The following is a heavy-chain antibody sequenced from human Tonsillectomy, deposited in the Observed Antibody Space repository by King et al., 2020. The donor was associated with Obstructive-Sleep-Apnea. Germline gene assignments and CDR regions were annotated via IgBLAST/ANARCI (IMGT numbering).Heavy chain of an antibody. V-gene: IGHV5-51*01. Sequence: QLVQSGAEVKKPGESLKISCKGSGYSFTTFWIGWVRQMPGKGLEWMGIIYPGDSDPRYSPSFQGQFTISADKSISTAYLQWSSLKASDTAMYYCARPRSSSDDPFDIWGQGTMVTVSS. D-gene: IGHD6-13*01. CDR2: IYPGDSDP. J-gene: IGHJ3*02. CDR1: GYSFTTFW. CDR3: ARPRSSSDDPFDI.